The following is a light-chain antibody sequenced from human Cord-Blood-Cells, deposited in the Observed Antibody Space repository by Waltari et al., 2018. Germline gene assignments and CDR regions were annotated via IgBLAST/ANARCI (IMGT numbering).Light chain of an antibody. CDR1: QGISNS. CDR3: QQYYSTPT. V-gene: IGKV1-NL1*01. CDR2: AAS. Sequence: DIQMTQSLSSLSASVGDRVTITCRASQGISNSLAWYQQKPGKAPKLLLYAASRLESGVPTRFSGSGSGTDYTLTSSSLQPEDFVTYYCQQYYSTPTFGQGTKVEIK. J-gene: IGKJ1*01.